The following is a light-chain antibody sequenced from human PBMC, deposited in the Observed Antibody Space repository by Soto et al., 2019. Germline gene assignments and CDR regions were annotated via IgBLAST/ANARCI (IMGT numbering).Light chain of an antibody. CDR2: KAS. Sequence: DIQMTQSPSTLSASVGDRVIITCRSSQSISSWLAWYQQKPGKDPKLLIYKASSLESGVPSRFSGSGSGTEFTLTISSLQPDDFATYYCQQYNSYSRTVGQGTKLEIK. CDR3: QQYNSYSRT. V-gene: IGKV1-5*03. J-gene: IGKJ2*01. CDR1: QSISSW.